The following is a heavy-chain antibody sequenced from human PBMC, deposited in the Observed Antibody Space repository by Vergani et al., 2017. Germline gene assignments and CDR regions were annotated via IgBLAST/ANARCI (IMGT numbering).Heavy chain of an antibody. CDR3: VKASGSTGSGAFDI. V-gene: IGHV3-9*01. D-gene: IGHD1-26*01. CDR2: ISWNSDSI. Sequence: EVQLVESGGGLVQPGRSLRLSCAASGFTFNDYAMHWVRQAPGKGLEWVSSISWNSDSIGYADSVKGRFTISRDNAKNSLYLQMNSLKTEDTALYYCVKASGSTGSGAFDIWGQGTMVTVSS. CDR1: GFTFNDYA. J-gene: IGHJ3*02.